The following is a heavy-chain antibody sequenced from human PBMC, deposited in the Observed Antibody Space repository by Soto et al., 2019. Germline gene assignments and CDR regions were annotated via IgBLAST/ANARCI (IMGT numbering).Heavy chain of an antibody. CDR3: ARLPGSDYYGING. CDR1: GGTFSSYA. D-gene: IGHD3-10*01. J-gene: IGHJ6*04. CDR2: IIPIFGSS. Sequence: QVQLVQSGAEVKKPGSSVKVSCKASGGTFSSYAISWVRQAPGQVLEWMGGIIPIFGSSNYEQKLQSRVTITADKPTSTAYTELRSLRSDDTAVYYCARLPGSDYYGINGWVNGTKVTIPS. V-gene: IGHV1-69*14.